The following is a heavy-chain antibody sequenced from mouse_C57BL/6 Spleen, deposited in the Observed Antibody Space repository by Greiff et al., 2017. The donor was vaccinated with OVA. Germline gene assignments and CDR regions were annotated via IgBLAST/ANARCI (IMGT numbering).Heavy chain of an antibody. CDR1: GYSITSGYY. D-gene: IGHD4-1*01. CDR2: ISYDGSN. V-gene: IGHV3-6*01. J-gene: IGHJ4*01. Sequence: EVKLMESGPGLVKPSQSLSLTCSVTGYSITSGYYWNWIRQFPGNKLEWMGYISYDGSNNYNPSLKNRISITRDTSKNQFFLKLNSVTTEDTATYYCARDPYWDYAMDYWGQGTSVTVSS. CDR3: ARDPYWDYAMDY.